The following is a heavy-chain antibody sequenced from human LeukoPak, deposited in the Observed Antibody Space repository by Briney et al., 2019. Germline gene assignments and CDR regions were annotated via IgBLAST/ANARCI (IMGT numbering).Heavy chain of an antibody. CDR3: AKNGDRGAYCTGGTCYPYFYYYMDV. V-gene: IGHV3-23*01. CDR2: ISSTGGTT. D-gene: IGHD2-15*01. Sequence: GGSLRLSCAASGFTFDDYGMSWVRQAPGKGLEWVSSISSTGGTTYYADSVKGRFTISRDNSKNTLYLQMNSLRAEDTAIYYCAKNGDRGAYCTGGTCYPYFYYYMDVWGKGTTVTI. CDR1: GFTFDDYG. J-gene: IGHJ6*03.